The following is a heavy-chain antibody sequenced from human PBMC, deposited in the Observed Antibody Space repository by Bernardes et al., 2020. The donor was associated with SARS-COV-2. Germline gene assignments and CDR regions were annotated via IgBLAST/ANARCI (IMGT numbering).Heavy chain of an antibody. CDR2: ISNSGST. CDR1: GGSISSSTYY. V-gene: IGHV4-39*01. D-gene: IGHD3-10*02. J-gene: IGHJ4*02. Sequence: LSITCSVSGGSISSSTYYWGWIRQPPGKGLEWIGTISNSGSTYYNPSLKSRVTVSVDTSINQFSLRLTSVSAADAAMYYCASRGGRGPMYYFDYWGQGMMVTVSS. CDR3: ASRGGRGPMYYFDY.